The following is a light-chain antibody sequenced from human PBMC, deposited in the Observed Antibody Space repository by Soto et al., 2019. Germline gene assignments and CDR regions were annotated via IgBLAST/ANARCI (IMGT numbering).Light chain of an antibody. CDR1: TNDVGGHTL. V-gene: IGLV2-14*01. CDR3: ASYTMSATMV. J-gene: IGLJ3*02. CDR2: DVS. Sequence: QSALTQPASVSGSPGQSITISCTGSTNDVGGHTLVSWYQHHPGKAPQLVIFDVSSRPPGVSHRFSGSKSGNTASLTISGLQAEDEANYNCASYTMSATMVFGGGTKLTVL.